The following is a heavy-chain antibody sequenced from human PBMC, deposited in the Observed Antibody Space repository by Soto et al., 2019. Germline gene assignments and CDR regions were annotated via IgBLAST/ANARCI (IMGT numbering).Heavy chain of an antibody. CDR2: INPNIGGT. CDR1: GYTFTGYY. D-gene: IGHD3-9*01. V-gene: IGHV1-2*02. CDR3: ARDSYFDILTGYSRNAFDI. Sequence: GASVKVSCKASGYTFTGYYMHWVRQAPGQGLEWMGWINPNIGGTNYAQKFHGRVTMTRDTSITTAYMELTRLTSDDTAVYYCARDSYFDILTGYSRNAFDIWGQGTIVTVSS. J-gene: IGHJ3*02.